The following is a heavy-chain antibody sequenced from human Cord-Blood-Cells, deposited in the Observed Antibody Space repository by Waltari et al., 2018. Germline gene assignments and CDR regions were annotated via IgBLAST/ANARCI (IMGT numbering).Heavy chain of an antibody. CDR3: ARGLGADFWSGYYDY. J-gene: IGHJ4*02. CDR2: IYYSGST. CDR1: GGSISRGGYY. Sequence: QVQLQESGPGLVKPSQTLSLTCTVSGGSISRGGYYWSWIRQHPGKGLEWIGYIYYSGSTYYNPSLKSRVTISVDTSKNQFSLKLSSVTAADTAVYYCARGLGADFWSGYYDYWGQGTLVTVSS. D-gene: IGHD3-3*01. V-gene: IGHV4-31*03.